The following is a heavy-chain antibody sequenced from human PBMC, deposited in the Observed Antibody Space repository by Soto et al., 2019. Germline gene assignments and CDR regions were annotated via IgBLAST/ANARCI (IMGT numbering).Heavy chain of an antibody. CDR3: AKDRSNSNPLYYFDF. CDR1: GFTFSIYA. V-gene: IGHV3-23*01. CDR2: MSRTGDNT. J-gene: IGHJ4*02. D-gene: IGHD3-22*01. Sequence: LRLSCAASGFTFSIYAMTWVRQSPGKGLGWVSSMSRTGDNTYYADSVKGRFTISRDNSKNTLYLQMNSLRAEDTAIYYCAKDRSNSNPLYYFDFWGPGTLVTVSS.